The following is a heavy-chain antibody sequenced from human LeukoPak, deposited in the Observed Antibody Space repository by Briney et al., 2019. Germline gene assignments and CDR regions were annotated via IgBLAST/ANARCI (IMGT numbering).Heavy chain of an antibody. V-gene: IGHV3-30*03. CDR2: ISYDGSNK. D-gene: IGHD2/OR15-2a*01. Sequence: GGSLRLSCAASGFTFSSYGMHWVRQAPGKGLEWVAVISYDGSNKYYADSVKGRFTISRDNSKNTLYLQMNSLRAEDTAVYYCAREGRIDGFDYWGQGTLVTVSS. CDR3: AREGRIDGFDY. J-gene: IGHJ4*02. CDR1: GFTFSSYG.